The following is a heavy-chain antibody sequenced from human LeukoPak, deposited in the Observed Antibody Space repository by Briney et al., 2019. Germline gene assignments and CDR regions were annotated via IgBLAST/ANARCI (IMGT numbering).Heavy chain of an antibody. D-gene: IGHD2-2*01. Sequence: SETLSLTCAVYGGSFSGYYWSWIRQPPGKGLEWIGEINHSGSTNYNPSLKSRVTISVDTSKNQFSLKLSSVTAADTAVYYCAREALGYCSSTSCRYWYFDLWGRGTLVTVSS. CDR1: GGSFSGYY. CDR2: INHSGST. CDR3: AREALGYCSSTSCRYWYFDL. V-gene: IGHV4-34*01. J-gene: IGHJ2*01.